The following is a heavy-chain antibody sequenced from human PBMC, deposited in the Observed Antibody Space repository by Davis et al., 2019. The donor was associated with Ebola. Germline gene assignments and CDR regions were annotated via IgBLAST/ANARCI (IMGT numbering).Heavy chain of an antibody. CDR1: GFTFSDYY. CDR2: ISSSGSTI. Sequence: GESLKISCAASGFTFSDYYMSWILQAPGKGLEWVSYISSSGSTIYYADSVKGRFTISRDNSKNSLYLQMNSLRAEDTAVYYCARAIGLLLFDYWGQGTLVTVSS. D-gene: IGHD1-26*01. CDR3: ARAIGLLLFDY. V-gene: IGHV3-11*04. J-gene: IGHJ4*02.